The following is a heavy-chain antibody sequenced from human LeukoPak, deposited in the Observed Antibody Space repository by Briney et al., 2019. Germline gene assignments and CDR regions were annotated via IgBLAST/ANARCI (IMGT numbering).Heavy chain of an antibody. J-gene: IGHJ5*02. V-gene: IGHV1-18*01. CDR2: ISAYNGNT. D-gene: IGHD2-15*01. CDR3: ARFLGYCSGGSCLNWFDP. CDR1: GYTFTSYG. Sequence: ASVKVSCKASGYTFTSYGISWARQAPGQGLEWMGWISAYNGNTNYAQKLQGRVTMTTDTSTSTAYMELRSLRSDDTAVYYCARFLGYCSGGSCLNWFDPWGQGTLVTVSS.